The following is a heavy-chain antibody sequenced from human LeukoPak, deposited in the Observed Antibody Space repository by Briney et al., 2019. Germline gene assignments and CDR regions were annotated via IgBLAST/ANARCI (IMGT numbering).Heavy chain of an antibody. Sequence: SETLSLTCAVYGGSFSGYYWSWIRQPPGKGLEWIGEINHSGSTNYNPSLKSRVTISVDTSKNQFSLKLSSVTAADTAVCYCARTHCSSTSCYSDDWGQGTLVTVSS. CDR1: GGSFSGYY. CDR2: INHSGST. J-gene: IGHJ4*02. V-gene: IGHV4-34*01. D-gene: IGHD2-2*01. CDR3: ARTHCSSTSCYSDD.